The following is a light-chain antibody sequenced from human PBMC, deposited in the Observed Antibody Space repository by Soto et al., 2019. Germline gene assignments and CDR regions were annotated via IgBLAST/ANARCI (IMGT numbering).Light chain of an antibody. CDR1: NIGDKK. V-gene: IGLV3-21*02. J-gene: IGLJ3*02. Sequence: SYELTQPPSVSMAPGQTARITCGGYNIGDKKVHWYQQKSGQAPVLVVYDDIDRPSGIPERFSGSNSGNTATLTIKRVEAGDEADYFCQVWDSTSDHQVFGGGTKVTVL. CDR2: DDI. CDR3: QVWDSTSDHQV.